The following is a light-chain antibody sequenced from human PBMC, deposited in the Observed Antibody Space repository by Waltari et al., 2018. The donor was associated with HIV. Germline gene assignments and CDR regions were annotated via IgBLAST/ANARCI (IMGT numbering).Light chain of an antibody. V-gene: IGLV2-23*02. CDR3: CSYVGSNVWV. CDR1: SSAVGNYNL. CDR2: EVT. Sequence: QSVLTQPASVSGSPGQSITLSCTGTSSAVGNYNLVSWYHQHPGKAPKLIIYEVTKRPSGVSNRFSGSKSGNTASLTISGLQAEDEADYYCCSYVGSNVWVFGGGTKLTVL. J-gene: IGLJ3*02.